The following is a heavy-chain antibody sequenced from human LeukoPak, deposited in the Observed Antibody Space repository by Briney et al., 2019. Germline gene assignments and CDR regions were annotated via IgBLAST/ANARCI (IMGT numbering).Heavy chain of an antibody. J-gene: IGHJ6*03. CDR1: GFTFSSYA. Sequence: GESLKISCAASGFTFSSYAMSWVRQAPGKGLEWVSAISGSGGSTYYADSVKGRFTISRDNSKNTLYLQMNSLRAEDTAVYYCAKGGVKQQLGTSDYYYYYMDVWGKGTTVTVSS. CDR3: AKGGVKQQLGTSDYYYYYMDV. V-gene: IGHV3-23*01. CDR2: ISGSGGST. D-gene: IGHD6-13*01.